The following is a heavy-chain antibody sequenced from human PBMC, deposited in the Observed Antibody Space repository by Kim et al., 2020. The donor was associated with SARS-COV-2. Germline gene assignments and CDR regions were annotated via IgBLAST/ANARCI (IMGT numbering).Heavy chain of an antibody. CDR3: ARNLSPSGWTTIYPYGMDV. Sequence: SVKVSCKASGGTFSSYAISWVRQAPGQGLEWMGGIIPIFGTANYAQKFQGRVTITADESTSTAYMELSSLRSEDTAVYYCARNLSPSGWTTIYPYGMDVWGQGTTVTVSS. V-gene: IGHV1-69*13. J-gene: IGHJ6*02. CDR2: IIPIFGTA. CDR1: GGTFSSYA. D-gene: IGHD6-19*01.